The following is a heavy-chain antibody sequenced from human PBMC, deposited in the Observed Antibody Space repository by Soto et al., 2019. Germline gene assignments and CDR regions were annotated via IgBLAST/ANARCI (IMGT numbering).Heavy chain of an antibody. D-gene: IGHD3-16*01. J-gene: IGHJ4*02. CDR3: AAVMGSNYDYVWGSLTFDD. CDR1: GFIFSTTA. V-gene: IGHV3-23*01. Sequence: GGSLRLSCAASGFIFSTTAMTWVRQAPGKGLEWVSTISGSGVSTYCTDSVKGRFTISRDNSKNTLYLQMNSLRAEDTAVYFCAAVMGSNYDYVWGSLTFDDWGQGTLVTVSS. CDR2: ISGSGVST.